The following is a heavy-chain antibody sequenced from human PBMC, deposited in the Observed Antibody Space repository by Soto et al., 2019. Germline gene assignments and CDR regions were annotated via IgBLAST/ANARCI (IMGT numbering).Heavy chain of an antibody. CDR3: TWATWDSEY. D-gene: IGHD7-27*01. Sequence: QLQLQESGPGLVQPSETLSLTCSVSGGSISNHYWIWIRQPPGKGLEWIGYIYYNGNTNYNPSLTSRVTMSVDTSRTQISLKLTTVTAAATAVYYCTWATWDSEYWGQGTLVTVSS. CDR1: GGSISNHY. J-gene: IGHJ4*02. V-gene: IGHV4-59*11. CDR2: IYYNGNT.